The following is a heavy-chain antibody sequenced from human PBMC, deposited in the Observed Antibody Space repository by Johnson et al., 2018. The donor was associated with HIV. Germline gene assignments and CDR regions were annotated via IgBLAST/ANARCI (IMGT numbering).Heavy chain of an antibody. D-gene: IGHD3-22*01. V-gene: IGHV3-30*02. CDR1: GFPFSGYG. CDR2: IHYDGSNE. J-gene: IGHJ3*02. Sequence: VQLVESGGDVVHPGGSLRLSCTTSGFPFSGYGMHWVRQSPGRGLEWVAFIHYDGSNEYYADSVKGRFTISRDNSKNTLYLQMNSLRAEDTAVYYCARNYYDSSDAFDIWGQGTMVTVSS. CDR3: ARNYYDSSDAFDI.